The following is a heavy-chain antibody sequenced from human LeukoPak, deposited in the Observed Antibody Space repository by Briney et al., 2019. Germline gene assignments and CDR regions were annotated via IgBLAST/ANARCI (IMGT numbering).Heavy chain of an antibody. J-gene: IGHJ3*02. V-gene: IGHV3-64*04. CDR3: ARRERLGYSYGRGTLDI. Sequence: SGGSLRLSCAASGFTFSSYAMHWVRQAPGKGLEYVSGISSSGDSTYYADSVKGRFTISRDNSRNTLYLQMNSLRVEDTAVYYCARRERLGYSYGRGTLDIWGQGTMVTVSS. CDR2: ISSSGDST. D-gene: IGHD5-18*01. CDR1: GFTFSSYA.